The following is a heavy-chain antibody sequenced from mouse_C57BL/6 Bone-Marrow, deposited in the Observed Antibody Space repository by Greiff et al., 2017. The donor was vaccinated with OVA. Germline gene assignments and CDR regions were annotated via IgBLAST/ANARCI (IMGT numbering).Heavy chain of an antibody. J-gene: IGHJ4*01. CDR1: GFTFSSYG. CDR2: ISSGGSYT. V-gene: IGHV5-6*02. Sequence: EVKLMESGGDLVKPGGSLKLSCAASGFTFSSYGMSWVRQTPDKRLEWVATISSGGSYTYYPDSVKGRFTISRDNAKNTLYLQMSSLKSEDTAMYYCARRGPGDYAMGYWGQGTSVTVAS. CDR3: ARRGPGDYAMGY.